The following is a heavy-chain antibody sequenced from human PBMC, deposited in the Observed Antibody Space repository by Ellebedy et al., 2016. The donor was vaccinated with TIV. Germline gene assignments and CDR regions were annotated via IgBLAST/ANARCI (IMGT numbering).Heavy chain of an antibody. CDR1: GGSISSYY. J-gene: IGHJ4*02. Sequence: SETLSLXXTVSGGSISSYYWSWIRQPPGKGLEWIGYIYYSGSTNYNPSLKSRVTISVDTSKNQFSLKLSSVTAADTAVYYCARSRGGYDWGVDYFDYWGQGTLVTVSS. CDR2: IYYSGST. D-gene: IGHD5-12*01. V-gene: IGHV4-59*01. CDR3: ARSRGGYDWGVDYFDY.